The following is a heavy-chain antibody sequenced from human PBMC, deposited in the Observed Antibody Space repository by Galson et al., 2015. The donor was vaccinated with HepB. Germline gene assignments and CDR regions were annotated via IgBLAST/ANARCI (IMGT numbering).Heavy chain of an antibody. V-gene: IGHV3-30*18. CDR2: ISYDGSNK. CDR3: AKGGEMAREGALFDY. CDR1: GFTFSSYG. Sequence: SLRLSCAASGFTFSSYGMHWVRQAPGKGLEWVAVISYDGSNKYYADSVKGRFTISRDNSKNTLYLQMNSLRAEDTAVYYCAKGGEMAREGALFDYWGQGTLVTVSS. J-gene: IGHJ4*02. D-gene: IGHD5-24*01.